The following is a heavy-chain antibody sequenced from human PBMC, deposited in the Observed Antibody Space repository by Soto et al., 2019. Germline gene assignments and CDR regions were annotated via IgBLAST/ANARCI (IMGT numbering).Heavy chain of an antibody. Sequence: SVKVSCKASGFTFTSSAVQWVRQARGQRLERIGWIVVGSGDTNYAQKLQGRVTMTTDTSTSTAYMELRSLRSDDTAVYYCVRGEYYSSGSYSNLDYWGQGTPVTAPQ. J-gene: IGHJ4*02. D-gene: IGHD3-10*01. CDR3: VRGEYYSSGSYSNLDY. V-gene: IGHV1-58*01. CDR1: GFTFTSSA. CDR2: IVVGSGDT.